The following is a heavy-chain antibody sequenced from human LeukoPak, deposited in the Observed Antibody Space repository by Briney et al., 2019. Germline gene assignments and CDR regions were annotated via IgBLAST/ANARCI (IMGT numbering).Heavy chain of an antibody. J-gene: IGHJ4*02. CDR3: AREGIAAPTGSDY. CDR2: IIPIFGTA. CDR1: GGTFSSYA. V-gene: IGHV1-69*05. D-gene: IGHD6-13*01. Sequence: SVRVSCKASGGTFSSYAISWVRQAPGQGLEWMGRIIPIFGTANYAQKFQGRVTITTDESTSTAYMELSSLRSEDTAVYYCAREGIAAPTGSDYWGQGTLVTVSS.